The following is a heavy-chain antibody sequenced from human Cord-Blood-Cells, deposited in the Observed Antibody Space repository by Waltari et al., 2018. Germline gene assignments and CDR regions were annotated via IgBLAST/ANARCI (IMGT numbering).Heavy chain of an antibody. D-gene: IGHD6-6*01. V-gene: IGHV4-34*01. CDR3: ARGGRYSRSSLGYFDL. J-gene: IGHJ2*01. Sequence: PRGKGLEWMGENIKVGSNNYNPSIKSRVTISVDTSKNQLSLKLSSVTGAVTGVYYCARGGRYSRSSLGYFDLWGRGTLVTVSS. CDR2: NIKVGSN.